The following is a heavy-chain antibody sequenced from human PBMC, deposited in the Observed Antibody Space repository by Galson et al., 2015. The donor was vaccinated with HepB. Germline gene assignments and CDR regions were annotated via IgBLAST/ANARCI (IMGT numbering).Heavy chain of an antibody. CDR3: ARSLGIAAANDI. CDR2: IYYSGST. J-gene: IGHJ3*02. CDR1: GGSISSSSYY. V-gene: IGHV4-39*01. D-gene: IGHD6-13*01. Sequence: LTCTVSGGSISSSSYYWGWIRQPPGKGLEWIGSIYYSGSTYYNPSLKSRVTISVDTSKNQFSLKLSSVTAANTAVYYCARSLGIAAANDIWGQGTMVTVSS.